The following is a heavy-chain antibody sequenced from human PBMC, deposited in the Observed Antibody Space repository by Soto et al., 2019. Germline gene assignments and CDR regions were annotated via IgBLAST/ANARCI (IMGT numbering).Heavy chain of an antibody. CDR1: GFTFANDA. CDR3: AKGGRGGIARDYFAY. Sequence: EVQLLESGGGLVQPGGSLRLSCAGSGFTFANDAMNWVRQAPGKGLEWVSTIPGTGGSTYYADSVKGRFTISRDNSKTTLDLQMNSLRAEDTAVYYGAKGGRGGIARDYFAYWGQGTLVTVSS. CDR2: IPGTGGST. D-gene: IGHD1-1*01. J-gene: IGHJ4*02. V-gene: IGHV3-23*01.